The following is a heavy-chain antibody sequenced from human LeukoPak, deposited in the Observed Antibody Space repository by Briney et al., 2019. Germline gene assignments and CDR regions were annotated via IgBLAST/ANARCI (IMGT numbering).Heavy chain of an antibody. J-gene: IGHJ6*02. CDR1: GGSISSYY. Sequence: SETLSLTCTVSGGSISSYYWSWIRQPPGKGLEWIGYIYYSGSTNYDPPLKSRVTISVDTSKNQFSLKLSSVTAADTAVYYCARVGGSNYYYYGMDVWGQGTTVTVSS. CDR3: ARVGGSNYYYYGMDV. V-gene: IGHV4-59*01. CDR2: IYYSGST. D-gene: IGHD3-10*01.